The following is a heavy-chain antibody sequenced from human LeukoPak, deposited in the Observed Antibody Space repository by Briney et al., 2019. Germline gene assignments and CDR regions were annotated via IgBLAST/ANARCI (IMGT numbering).Heavy chain of an antibody. CDR2: INPNSGGT. J-gene: IGHJ6*03. CDR3: ARENLVRGARYYYYMDV. D-gene: IGHD3-10*01. Sequence: ASVKVSCKASGYTFTGYYMNWVRQAPGQGLEWMGWINPNSGGTNYAQKFQGRVTMTRDTSISTAYMELSRLRSDDTAVYYCARENLVRGARYYYYMDVWGKGTTVTVSS. CDR1: GYTFTGYY. V-gene: IGHV1-2*02.